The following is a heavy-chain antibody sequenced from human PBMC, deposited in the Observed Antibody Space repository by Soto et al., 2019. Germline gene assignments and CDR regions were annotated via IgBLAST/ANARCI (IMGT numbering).Heavy chain of an antibody. V-gene: IGHV3-21*01. J-gene: IGHJ4*02. D-gene: IGHD1-26*01. Sequence: EVQLVESGGGLVKPGGSLRLSCAASGFTLSSYSMNWFRQAPGKGLEWVSSISSSSNYIYYVESVKGRFTISRDNAKNSLYLQMNSLRAEDTAVYYCAGSSDDGRDSWGQGTLVTVSS. CDR1: GFTLSSYS. CDR2: ISSSSNYI. CDR3: AGSSDDGRDS.